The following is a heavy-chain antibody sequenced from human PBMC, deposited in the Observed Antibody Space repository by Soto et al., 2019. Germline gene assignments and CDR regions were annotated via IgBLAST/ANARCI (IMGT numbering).Heavy chain of an antibody. Sequence: QVQLVQSGAEVRKPGSSVKVSCKASGGTFSSYAISWVRQAPGQGLEWMGGIIPIFGTADYAQKFQGRVTITADESTRTAYMELSILRSEDTAVYYCARDSMGVVGDSFSRNWFDPWGQGTLVTVSS. V-gene: IGHV1-69*19. CDR2: IIPIFGTA. CDR1: GGTFSSYA. CDR3: ARDSMGVVGDSFSRNWFDP. D-gene: IGHD1-26*01. J-gene: IGHJ5*02.